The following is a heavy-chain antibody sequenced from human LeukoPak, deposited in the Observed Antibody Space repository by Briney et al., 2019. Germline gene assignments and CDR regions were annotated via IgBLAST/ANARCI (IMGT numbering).Heavy chain of an antibody. Sequence: KPSETLSLTCSVSGGSVRSSSYYWDWIRQPPGKGLEWIGSIYYTGTTYYNPSLKSRVTMSVDTSKNQFFLNLSSVTAADTAVYYCARRSNYQPVDFDIWGQGTMVTVSS. V-gene: IGHV4-39*01. CDR1: GGSVRSSSYY. CDR2: IYYTGTT. CDR3: ARRSNYQPVDFDI. J-gene: IGHJ3*02. D-gene: IGHD1-14*01.